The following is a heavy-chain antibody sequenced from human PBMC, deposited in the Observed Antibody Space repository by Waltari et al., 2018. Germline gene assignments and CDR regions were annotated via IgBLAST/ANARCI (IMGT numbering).Heavy chain of an antibody. CDR1: GDSISRSSYY. Sequence: QFQLQESGPGLVRPSETLSLACTVSGDSISRSSYYWAWIRQPPGKGLEWIGTIYSSGCTSSNASLKSRVTISIDTSKNQFSLMLSSVTAADTAVYYCAKRENFNFWRDAFDLWGQGTMVTVSS. V-gene: IGHV4-39*07. CDR3: AKRENFNFWRDAFDL. J-gene: IGHJ3*01. CDR2: IYSSGCT. D-gene: IGHD3-3*01.